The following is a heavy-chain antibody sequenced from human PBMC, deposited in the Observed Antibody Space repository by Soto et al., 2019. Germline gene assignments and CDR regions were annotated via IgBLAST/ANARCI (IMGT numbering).Heavy chain of an antibody. CDR1: GGSISSYC. D-gene: IGHD4-17*01. CDR2: IYYSGSI. CDR3: ATTVTTGGWFDP. V-gene: IGHV4-59*01. Sequence: LEILSLTCTVSGGSISSYCWSWIRQPPGKGLEWIGYIYYSGSINYNPSLKSRVTISVDTSKNQFSLKLSSVTAADTAVYYCATTVTTGGWFDPWGQGTLVTVS. J-gene: IGHJ5*02.